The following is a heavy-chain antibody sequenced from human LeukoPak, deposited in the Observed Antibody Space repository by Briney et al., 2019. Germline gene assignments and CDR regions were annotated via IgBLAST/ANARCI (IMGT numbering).Heavy chain of an antibody. D-gene: IGHD6-19*01. Sequence: SVKVSCKASGGTFSSYAISWVRQAPGQGLECMGGIIPIFGTANYAQKFQVRVTITADESTSTAYMELSSLRSEDTEVYYCARDHTAVAGDYWGQGAVVTVSS. J-gene: IGHJ4*02. CDR1: GGTFSSYA. CDR3: ARDHTAVAGDY. CDR2: IIPIFGTA. V-gene: IGHV1-69*01.